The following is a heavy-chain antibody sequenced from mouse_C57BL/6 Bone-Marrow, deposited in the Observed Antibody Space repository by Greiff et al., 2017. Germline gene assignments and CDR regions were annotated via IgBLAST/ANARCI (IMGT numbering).Heavy chain of an antibody. Sequence: DVKLLESGPGMVKPSQSLSLTCTVTGYSITSGYDWHCFRYFPGNKLEWMGYISYSGSTHYHPSRKSRISITHDTSKNHFFRKWNSVTTEDTTTYYCAKGAGTAWFAYWGQGTLVTVSA. CDR1: GYSITSGYD. J-gene: IGHJ3*01. CDR2: ISYSGST. CDR3: AKGAGTAWFAY. D-gene: IGHD4-1*01. V-gene: IGHV3-1*01.